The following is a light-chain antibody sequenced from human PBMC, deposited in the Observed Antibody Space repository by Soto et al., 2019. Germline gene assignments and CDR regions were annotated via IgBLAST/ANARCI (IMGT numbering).Light chain of an antibody. CDR2: AAS. CDR3: QQSYSSPFT. J-gene: IGKJ3*01. CDR1: QSISSY. Sequence: DILMTQSPSSLSASVADRVTITCRASQSISSYLNWYQQKPGKAPNLLIYAASSLQSGVPSKFSGSGSGTDFTLTISSLQPEDFATYYCQQSYSSPFTFGPGTKVDIK. V-gene: IGKV1-39*01.